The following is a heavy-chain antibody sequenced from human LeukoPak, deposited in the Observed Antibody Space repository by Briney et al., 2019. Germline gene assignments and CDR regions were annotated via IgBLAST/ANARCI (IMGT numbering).Heavy chain of an antibody. J-gene: IGHJ4*02. CDR3: ATTNLAYCGGDCYAKYYFDY. Sequence: GASGKVSCKVSGYTLTELSMHWVRQAPGKGLEWMGGFDPEDGETIYAQKFQGRVTMTEDTSTDTAYMELSSLRSEDTAVYYCATTNLAYCGGDCYAKYYFDYWGQGTLVTVSS. V-gene: IGHV1-24*01. CDR1: GYTLTELS. CDR2: FDPEDGET. D-gene: IGHD2-21*02.